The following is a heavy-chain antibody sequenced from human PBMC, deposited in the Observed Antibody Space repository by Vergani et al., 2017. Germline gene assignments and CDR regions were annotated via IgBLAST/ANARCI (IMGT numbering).Heavy chain of an antibody. CDR3: AKSDKSGVAIIEYFFDH. V-gene: IGHV3-9*01. CDR1: GFKFDEYA. Sequence: EVELEEFGGGLAQPGMSLRLSCAASGFKFDEYAMHWVRQAPGKGLEWVAGISWNSNSEDYADSVEGRFTISRDNAKNSVFLQMSSLTSEDTAVYYCAKSDKSGVAIIEYFFDHWGHGSLVTVSS. D-gene: IGHD3-3*01. CDR2: ISWNSNSE. J-gene: IGHJ4*01.